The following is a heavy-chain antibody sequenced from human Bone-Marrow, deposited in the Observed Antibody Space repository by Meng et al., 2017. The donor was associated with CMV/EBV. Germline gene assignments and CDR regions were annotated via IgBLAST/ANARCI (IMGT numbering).Heavy chain of an antibody. CDR1: CYPFPSSS. V-gene: IGHV1-46*01. J-gene: IGHJ4*02. Sequence: SCQPSCYPFPSSSMHLVRQAPGQGLEWMGIINPSGGSTSYAQKFQGRVTMTRDTSTSTVYMELSSLRSEDTAVYYCARDVGGYSLGDWGQGTLVTVSS. CDR3: ARDVGGYSLGD. CDR2: INPSGGST. D-gene: IGHD3-22*01.